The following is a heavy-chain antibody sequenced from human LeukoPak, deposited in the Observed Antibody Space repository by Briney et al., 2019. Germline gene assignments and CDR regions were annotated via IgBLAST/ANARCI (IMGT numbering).Heavy chain of an antibody. CDR2: IYYSGST. CDR3: ARGISAYYDILTGYYYYYYGMDV. J-gene: IGHJ6*02. CDR1: GGSISRGDYH. Sequence: SQTLALTCTLSGGSISRGDYHWSWIRQPPGKGLEWYGYIYYSGSTYYNPSLKSRVTISVDTSKNQFSLKLSSVTAADTAVYYCARGISAYYDILTGYYYYYYGMDVWGQGTTVTVSS. V-gene: IGHV4-30-4*01. D-gene: IGHD3-9*01.